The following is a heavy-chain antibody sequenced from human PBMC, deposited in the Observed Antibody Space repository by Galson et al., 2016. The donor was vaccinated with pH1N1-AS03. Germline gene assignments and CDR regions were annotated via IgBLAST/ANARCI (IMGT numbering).Heavy chain of an antibody. CDR2: ISGNGYST. V-gene: IGHV3-64*01. CDR3: ARGPVSYSKYWFPPPDY. D-gene: IGHD6-13*01. Sequence: SLRLSCAASGFTFSSYAMHWVRQAPGKGLEYVSAISGNGYSTYYANSVKGRFTISRDNSKSTLFLQMGSLRPEERAVYYCARGPVSYSKYWFPPPDYWGQGTLVTVSS. CDR1: GFTFSSYA. J-gene: IGHJ4*02.